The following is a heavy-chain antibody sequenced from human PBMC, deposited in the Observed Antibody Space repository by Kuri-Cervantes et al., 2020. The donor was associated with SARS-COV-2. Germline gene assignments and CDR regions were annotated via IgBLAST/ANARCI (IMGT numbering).Heavy chain of an antibody. D-gene: IGHD2-2*01. V-gene: IGHV3-21*01. Sequence: GGSLRLSCAASGFTFSSDSMNWVRQAPGKGLEWVSSISSSSSYIYYADSVKGRFTISRDNAKNSLYLQMNSLRAEDTAVYYCARDEEGGCSSTSSFLYGYGMDVRGQGTTVTVSS. J-gene: IGHJ6*02. CDR1: GFTFSSDS. CDR3: ARDEEGGCSSTSSFLYGYGMDV. CDR2: ISSSSSYI.